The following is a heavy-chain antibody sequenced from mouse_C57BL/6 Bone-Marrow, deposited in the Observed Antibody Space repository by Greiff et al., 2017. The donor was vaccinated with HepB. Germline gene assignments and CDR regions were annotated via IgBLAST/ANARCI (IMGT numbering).Heavy chain of an antibody. Sequence: VQLQESGPGLVAPSQSLSITCTVSGFSLTSYGVDWVRQSPGKGLEWLGVIWGVGSTNYNSALKSRLSISKDNTKSQVFLKMNSLQTDDTAMYYCASGRRGYAMDYWGQGTSVTVSS. V-gene: IGHV2-6*01. CDR3: ASGRRGYAMDY. CDR1: GFSLTSYG. D-gene: IGHD3-1*01. CDR2: IWGVGST. J-gene: IGHJ4*01.